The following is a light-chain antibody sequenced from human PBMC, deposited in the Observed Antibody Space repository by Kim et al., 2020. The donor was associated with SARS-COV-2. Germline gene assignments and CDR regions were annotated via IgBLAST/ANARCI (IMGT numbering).Light chain of an antibody. CDR1: SGSIASNY. CDR3: QSYDSSNRV. J-gene: IGLJ3*02. V-gene: IGLV6-57*04. Sequence: NFMLTQPHSVSESPGKTVTISCTRSSGSIASNYVQWYQQRPGSVLSTVIYEDNQRPSGVPDRFSGSIDSSSNSASLTISGLKTEDEADYYCQSYDSSNRVFGGGTQLTVL. CDR2: EDN.